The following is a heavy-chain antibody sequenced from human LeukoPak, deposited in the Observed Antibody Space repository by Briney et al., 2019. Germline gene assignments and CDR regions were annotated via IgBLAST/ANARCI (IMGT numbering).Heavy chain of an antibody. V-gene: IGHV4-59*01. D-gene: IGHD5-12*01. CDR2: IYYSGST. CDR3: ARGNLVATLYFDY. CDR1: GGSISTYY. Sequence: PSETLSLTCTVSGGSISTYYWSWIRQPPGKGLEWIGNIYYSGSTNYNPSLKSRVTISVDTSKNQFSLSLSSVTAADTAVYYCARGNLVATLYFDYWGQGALVTVSS. J-gene: IGHJ4*02.